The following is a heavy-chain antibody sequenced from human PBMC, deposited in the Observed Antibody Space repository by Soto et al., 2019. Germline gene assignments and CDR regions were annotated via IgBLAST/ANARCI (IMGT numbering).Heavy chain of an antibody. CDR2: VFYSGST. Sequence: PSETLSLTCTVSGGSLSSYSWSWIRQPPGKGLEWIGYVFYSGSTNYNRSLKSRVTISIDTSKNQFSLKLSAVTAADTALYYCARVEMEGSITEVFDLRGRGALVTVSS. V-gene: IGHV4-59*01. J-gene: IGHJ2*01. D-gene: IGHD3-10*01. CDR3: ARVEMEGSITEVFDL. CDR1: GGSLSSYS.